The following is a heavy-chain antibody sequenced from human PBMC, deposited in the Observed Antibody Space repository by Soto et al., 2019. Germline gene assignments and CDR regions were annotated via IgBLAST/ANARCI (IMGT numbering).Heavy chain of an antibody. CDR3: AKDRLAGNFDY. Sequence: GGSLRLSCAASGFTFSSYAMSWVRQAPGKGLEWVATISASGGSTYYADSVKGRFTISRDNSKNTLYLQMNGLRVEDTAVYYCAKDRLAGNFDYWGQGTQVTVSS. CDR1: GFTFSSYA. CDR2: ISASGGST. V-gene: IGHV3-23*01. J-gene: IGHJ4*02.